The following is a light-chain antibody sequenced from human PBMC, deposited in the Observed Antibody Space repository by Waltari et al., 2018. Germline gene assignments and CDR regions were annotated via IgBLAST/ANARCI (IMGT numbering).Light chain of an antibody. CDR3: SSYAGSNNIL. J-gene: IGLJ2*01. Sequence: QSALTQPPSASGSPGQSVTISCTGTSSDIGGYNFVSCYQHHPGRAPKLLIYDVRKRPSGVPDRFSGSKSGNTASLTVSGLQAEDEGDYYCSSYAGSNNILFGGGTKVTVL. V-gene: IGLV2-8*01. CDR2: DVR. CDR1: SSDIGGYNF.